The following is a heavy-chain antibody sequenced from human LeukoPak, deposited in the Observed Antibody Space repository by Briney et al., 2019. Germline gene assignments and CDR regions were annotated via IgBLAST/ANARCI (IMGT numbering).Heavy chain of an antibody. CDR1: GFSFSIYA. D-gene: IGHD2-2*01. CDR2: ISGGSGST. CDR3: AKEDVVVPADY. V-gene: IGHV3-23*01. J-gene: IGHJ4*02. Sequence: GGSLRLSCAASGFSFSIYAMSWVRQPPGKGLEWVSVISGGSGSTYYADSVKGRFTISRYNSKNKLYLKMNSLRAEDTAVYYCAKEDVVVPADYWGQGTLVTVSS.